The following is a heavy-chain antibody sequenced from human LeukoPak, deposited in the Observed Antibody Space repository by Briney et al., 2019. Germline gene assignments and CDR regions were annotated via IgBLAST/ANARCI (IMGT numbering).Heavy chain of an antibody. CDR1: GGSFSGYY. CDR3: ARDLTYYDILTGYSVDAFGI. D-gene: IGHD3-9*01. Sequence: SETLSLTCAVYGGSFSGYYWSWIRQPPGNGLEWIGEINHSGSTNYNPSLKSRVTISVDTSKNQFSLKLSSVTAADTAVYYCARDLTYYDILTGYSVDAFGIWGQGTMVTVSS. CDR2: INHSGST. V-gene: IGHV4-34*01. J-gene: IGHJ3*02.